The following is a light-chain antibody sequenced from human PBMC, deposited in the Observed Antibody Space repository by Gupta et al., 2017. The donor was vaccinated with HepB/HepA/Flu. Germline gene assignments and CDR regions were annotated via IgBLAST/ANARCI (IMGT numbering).Light chain of an antibody. J-gene: IGKJ2*02. CDR2: SSS. Sequence: DIVMTQSPDSLAISLGERATINCKSSQRIFYRPDSKDSLAWFQQRPGQPPKLLMTSSSTRESGVPDRFSGSGSGTDFTLTISNLQAEDVAVYFCRQNDDTPWTFDRGTKVEIK. CDR3: RQNDDTPWT. CDR1: QRIFYRPDSKDS. V-gene: IGKV4-1*01.